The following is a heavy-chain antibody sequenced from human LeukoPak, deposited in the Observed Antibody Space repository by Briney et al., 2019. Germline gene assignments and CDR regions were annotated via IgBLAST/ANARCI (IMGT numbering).Heavy chain of an antibody. V-gene: IGHV3-7*01. CDR2: INPDGGVK. CDR1: EFIFRNYW. CDR3: ARGLFASGSYDL. D-gene: IGHD3-10*01. J-gene: IGHJ4*02. Sequence: GGSQRLSCAASEFIFRNYWMAWVRQAPGKGLEWVGNINPDGGVKVYADSMKGRFFISRDNAQDSLHLQISLLRVEDTAVYYCARGLFASGSYDLWGQGTLVTVSS.